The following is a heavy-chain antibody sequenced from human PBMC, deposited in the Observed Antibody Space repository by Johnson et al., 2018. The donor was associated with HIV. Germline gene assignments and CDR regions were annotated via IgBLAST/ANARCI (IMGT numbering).Heavy chain of an antibody. D-gene: IGHD5-18*01. Sequence: VQLVESRGGVVRPGGSLRLSCAASGFTFSTYWMHWVRQAPGKGLVWISRINSDGSSTNYADSVKGRFTISRDNSKNTLYLQMTRLRAEDTAVYYCARPGDTTMVSAFDIWGQGTMVTISS. CDR2: INSDGSST. CDR3: ARPGDTTMVSAFDI. V-gene: IGHV3-74*02. CDR1: GFTFSTYW. J-gene: IGHJ3*02.